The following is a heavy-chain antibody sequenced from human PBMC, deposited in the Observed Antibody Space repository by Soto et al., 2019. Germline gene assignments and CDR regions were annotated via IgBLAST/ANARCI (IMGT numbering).Heavy chain of an antibody. J-gene: IGHJ6*03. CDR3: ARGRFRGSYSKGGPKNYYYYMDV. CDR1: GGSFSGYY. D-gene: IGHD2-15*01. CDR2: INHSGST. V-gene: IGHV4-34*01. Sequence: SETLSLTCAVYGGSFSGYYWSWIRQPPGKGLEWIGEINHSGSTNYNPSLKSRVTISVDTSKNQFSLKLSSVTAADTAVYYCARGRFRGSYSKGGPKNYYYYMDVWGKGTTVTVSS.